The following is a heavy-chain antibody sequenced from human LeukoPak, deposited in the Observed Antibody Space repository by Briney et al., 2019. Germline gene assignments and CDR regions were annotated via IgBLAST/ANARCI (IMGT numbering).Heavy chain of an antibody. CDR3: ARDDYGDYSDY. J-gene: IGHJ4*02. Sequence: GGSLRLSCAASGFTVSSNYMSWVRQAPGKGLEWVANIKQDGSEKYYVDSVKGRFTISRDNAKNSLYLQMNSLRAEDTAVYYCARDDYGDYSDYWGQGTLVTVSS. CDR1: GFTVSSNY. CDR2: IKQDGSEK. V-gene: IGHV3-7*01. D-gene: IGHD4-17*01.